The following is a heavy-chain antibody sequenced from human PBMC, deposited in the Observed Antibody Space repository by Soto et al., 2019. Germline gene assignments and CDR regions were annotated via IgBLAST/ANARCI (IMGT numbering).Heavy chain of an antibody. CDR3: AREAEDLTSNFDY. CDR2: ISSTTNYI. V-gene: IGHV3-21*06. Sequence: PGGSLRLSCAASGFTFTRYSMNWVRQAPGKGLEWVSSISSTTNYIYYGDSMKGRFTISRNNAKNSLYLEMNSLRAEDTAVYYCAREAEDLTSNFDYWGQGTLVTVSS. CDR1: GFTFTRYS. J-gene: IGHJ4*02.